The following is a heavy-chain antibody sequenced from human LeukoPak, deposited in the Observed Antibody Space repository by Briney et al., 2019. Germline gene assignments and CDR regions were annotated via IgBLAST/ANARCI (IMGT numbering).Heavy chain of an antibody. CDR3: ARGESSGWSYDYYYYYMDV. CDR2: ISAYNGNT. J-gene: IGHJ6*03. V-gene: IGHV1-18*04. Sequence: GASVKVSCKASGYIFTGYYMHWVRQAPGQGLEWMGWISAYNGNTNYAQKLQGRVTMTTDTSTSTAYMELRSLRSDDTAVYYCARGESSGWSYDYYYYYMDVWGKGTTVTVSS. D-gene: IGHD6-19*01. CDR1: GYIFTGYY.